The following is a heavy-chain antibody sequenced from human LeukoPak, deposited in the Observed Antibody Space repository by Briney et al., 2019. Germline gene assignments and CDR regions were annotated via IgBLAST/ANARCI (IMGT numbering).Heavy chain of an antibody. CDR2: ITSSGTYI. J-gene: IGHJ6*03. Sequence: GESLRLSCAASGFTFSNYNMNWVRQAPVKAMEWVSSITSSGTYIFYADSVKGRFTISRDNAKNSLYLQMDSLGPEDTAVYYCARGPYSGYYGNDYYYYMDVWGKGTTVTISS. CDR3: ARGPYSGYYGNDYYYYMDV. V-gene: IGHV3-21*01. CDR1: GFTFSNYN. D-gene: IGHD3-22*01.